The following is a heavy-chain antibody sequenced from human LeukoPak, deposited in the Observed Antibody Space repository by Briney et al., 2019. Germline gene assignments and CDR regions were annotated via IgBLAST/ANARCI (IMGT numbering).Heavy chain of an antibody. CDR3: ARIGAYCSSTSCRDGP. J-gene: IGHJ5*02. V-gene: IGHV3-11*01. CDR2: ISSSGSTI. Sequence: GGSLRLSCAASGFTFSDYYMSWIRQAPGKGLEWVSYISSSGSTIYYADSVKGRFTISRDNAKNSLYLQMNSLRAEDTAVYHCARIGAYCSSTSCRDGPWGQGTLVTVSS. D-gene: IGHD2-2*01. CDR1: GFTFSDYY.